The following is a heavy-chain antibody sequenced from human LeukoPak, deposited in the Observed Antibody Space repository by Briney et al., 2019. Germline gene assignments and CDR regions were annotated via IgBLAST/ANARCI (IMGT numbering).Heavy chain of an antibody. Sequence: GGSLRLSCAPSGFTVSSNYMNWVRQAPGKGLEWASVIYTGGSTYYADSVKGRFTISRDNSKNTLYLQMNSLRAEDTAVYYCAKDYEQLGGQGTLVTVSS. V-gene: IGHV3-53*01. CDR1: GFTVSSNY. CDR2: IYTGGST. CDR3: AKDYEQL. J-gene: IGHJ4*02. D-gene: IGHD6-13*01.